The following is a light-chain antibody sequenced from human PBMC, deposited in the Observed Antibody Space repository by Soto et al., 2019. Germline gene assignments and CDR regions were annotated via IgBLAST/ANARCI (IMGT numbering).Light chain of an antibody. CDR3: MQAIGWPLT. J-gene: IGKJ1*01. V-gene: IGKV2-30*01. CDR2: KVS. CDR1: ESLVDSSGNTY. Sequence: DALLTQSPLSLPVTLGQPASISCRSSESLVDSSGNTYLNWFHQRPGQSPRRLIYKVSDRDSGFPDRFSGSRSGTNFKLRISRVEAEDVGVYYCMQAIGWPLTFGQGTKVEIK.